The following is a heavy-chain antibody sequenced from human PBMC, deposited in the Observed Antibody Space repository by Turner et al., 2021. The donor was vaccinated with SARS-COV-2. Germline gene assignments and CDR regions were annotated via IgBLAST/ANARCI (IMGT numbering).Heavy chain of an antibody. CDR1: GGPISSSSYY. Sequence: QLQLQESGPGMGKPSETLSLTCTVSGGPISSSSYYWGWIRQPPGKGLEWIGSIDDSGRTYYNPALRRRVTISVDTSKNQFPQKLTSVTAENTAVYFCARHWEVAAAAYLARFDPWGQGTLVTVSS. CDR2: IDDSGRT. V-gene: IGHV4-39*01. J-gene: IGHJ5*02. D-gene: IGHD6-13*01. CDR3: ARHWEVAAAAYLARFDP.